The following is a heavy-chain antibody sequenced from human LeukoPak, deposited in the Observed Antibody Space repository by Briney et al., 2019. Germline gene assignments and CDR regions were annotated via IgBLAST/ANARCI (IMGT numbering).Heavy chain of an antibody. CDR3: ARAGYTISYYSLDY. V-gene: IGHV4-4*07. Sequence: PSETLSLTCTVSGGSTNSYYWGWIRQPAGKGLEWIGRIYTTGSTNYNPSLKSRVTISVDTSKNQFSLKLTSVTAADTAMYYCARAGYTISYYSLDYWGQGTLVTVSS. J-gene: IGHJ4*02. CDR1: GGSTNSYY. D-gene: IGHD1-26*01. CDR2: IYTTGST.